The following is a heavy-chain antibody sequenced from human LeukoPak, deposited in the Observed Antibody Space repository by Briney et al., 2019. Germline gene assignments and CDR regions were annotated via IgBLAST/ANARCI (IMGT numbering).Heavy chain of an antibody. CDR2: INHSGST. CDR1: GGSFSGYY. Sequence: PSETLSLTCAVYGGSFSGYYWSWIRQPPGKGLEWIGEINHSGSTNYNPSLKSRVTISVDTSKNQFSLKLSSVTAEDTAVYYCASARVNYYGSGSYRWFDPWGQGTLVTVSS. D-gene: IGHD3-10*01. V-gene: IGHV4-34*01. J-gene: IGHJ5*02. CDR3: ASARVNYYGSGSYRWFDP.